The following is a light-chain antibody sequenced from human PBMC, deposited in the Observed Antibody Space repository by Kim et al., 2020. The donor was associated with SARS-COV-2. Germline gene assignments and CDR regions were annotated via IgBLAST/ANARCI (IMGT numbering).Light chain of an antibody. V-gene: IGLV3-9*01. J-gene: IGLJ2*01. CDR2: RDN. Sequence: SSELTQALSVSVALGQTASISCGGDNIGTKHVQWYQQKAGQAPILVIYRDNNRPSGIPERFSGSNSGNTATLTISVAQVGDEADYYCQVWDNSVIFGGGT. CDR3: QVWDNSVI. CDR1: NIGTKH.